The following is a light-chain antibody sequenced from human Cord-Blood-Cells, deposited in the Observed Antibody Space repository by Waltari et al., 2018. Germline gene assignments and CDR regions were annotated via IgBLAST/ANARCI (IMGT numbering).Light chain of an antibody. CDR2: AAS. V-gene: IGKV1-39*01. Sequence: DIQMTQSPSSLSASVGDRVTTTCRASQSISSYLNWYQQKPGKAPKLLIYAASSLQSGVPSRFSGSGSRTDFTLTISSLQPEDFATYYCQQGYSTPLTFGQGTKVEIK. CDR3: QQGYSTPLT. J-gene: IGKJ1*01. CDR1: QSISSY.